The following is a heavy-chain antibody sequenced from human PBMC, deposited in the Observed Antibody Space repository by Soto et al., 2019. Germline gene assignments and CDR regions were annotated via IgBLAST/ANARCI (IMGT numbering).Heavy chain of an antibody. Sequence: GGSLRLSCAASGFTFSTYAMHWVRQAPGKGLDWVAVISYDGSNKYYADSVKGRFTISRDNSKNTLYLQMNSLRAEDTAVYYCARELDGIDVWGQGNPGHRLL. CDR2: ISYDGSNK. CDR3: ARELDGIDV. V-gene: IGHV3-30-3*01. CDR1: GFTFSTYA. J-gene: IGHJ6*02.